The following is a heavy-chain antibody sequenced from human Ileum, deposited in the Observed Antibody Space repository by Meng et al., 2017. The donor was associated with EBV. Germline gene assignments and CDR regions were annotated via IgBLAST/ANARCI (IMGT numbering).Heavy chain of an antibody. D-gene: IGHD1-7*01. CDR3: GRDQGRELINH. CDR2: VYHRGDT. J-gene: IGHJ4*02. Sequence: QGQLEESGPGLGRPSGTLSLTCTFSGDSISSDIWWSWVRQPPGKGLEWIGEVYHRGDTNYNPSLKSRVDISVDKSKNQFYLSLFSVTAADTAVYYCGRDQGRELINHWGQGTLVTVSS. V-gene: IGHV4-4*02. CDR1: GDSISSDIW.